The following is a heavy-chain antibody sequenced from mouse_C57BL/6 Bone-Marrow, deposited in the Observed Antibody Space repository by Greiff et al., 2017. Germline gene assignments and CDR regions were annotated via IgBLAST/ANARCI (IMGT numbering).Heavy chain of an antibody. D-gene: IGHD1-1*02. Sequence: EVQGVESGEGLVKPGGSLKLSCAASGFTFSSYAMSWVRQTPEKRLEWVAYISSGGDYIYYADTVKGRFTISRDNARKTLYLQMSSLQSEDTAMYYCTRGLWPHYYAMDDWGQGTSVTVSS. V-gene: IGHV5-9-1*02. CDR3: TRGLWPHYYAMDD. CDR2: ISSGGDYI. CDR1: GFTFSSYA. J-gene: IGHJ4*01.